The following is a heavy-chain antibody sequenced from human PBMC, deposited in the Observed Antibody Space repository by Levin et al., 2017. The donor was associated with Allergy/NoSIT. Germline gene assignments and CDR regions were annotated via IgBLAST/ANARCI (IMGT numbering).Heavy chain of an antibody. CDR3: AKTATMGNRFYYGMDG. CDR2: ISGSGGST. V-gene: IGHV3-23*01. CDR1: GFTFSSYA. J-gene: IGHJ6*02. Sequence: GGSLRLSCAASGFTFSSYAMSWVRQAPGKGLEWVSAISGSGGSTYYADSVKGRFTISRDNSKNTLYLQMNSLRAEDTAVYYCAKTATMGNRFYYGMDGWGQGTTVTVSS. D-gene: IGHD3-10*01.